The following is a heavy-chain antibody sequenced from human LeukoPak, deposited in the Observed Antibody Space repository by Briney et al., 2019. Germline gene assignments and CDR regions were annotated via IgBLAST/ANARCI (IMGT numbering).Heavy chain of an antibody. CDR2: ISGSGGTT. V-gene: IGHV3-23*01. CDR3: AKQYYYDSSGYYYTNSNAFDV. J-gene: IGHJ3*01. D-gene: IGHD3-22*01. Sequence: GGSLRLSCAASGFTFSSFAMSWARQAPGNGLEWVSAISGSGGTTYYADSVKGRFTISRDNSKNTLYLQMNSLRAEDTAVYYCAKQYYYDSSGYYYTNSNAFDVWGQGTMVTVSS. CDR1: GFTFSSFA.